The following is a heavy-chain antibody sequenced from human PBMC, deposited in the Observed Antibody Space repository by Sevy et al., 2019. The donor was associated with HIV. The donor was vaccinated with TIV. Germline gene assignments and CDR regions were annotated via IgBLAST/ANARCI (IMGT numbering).Heavy chain of an antibody. CDR3: ARGYDSSGYYYVWYYYYGMDV. CDR1: GFTFSSYS. D-gene: IGHD3-22*01. Sequence: GGSLRLSCAASGFTFSSYSMNWVRQAPGKGLEWVSSISSSSSYIYYADSVKGRFTISRDNAKNSLYLQMNSLRAEETAVYYCARGYDSSGYYYVWYYYYGMDVWGQGTTVTVSS. J-gene: IGHJ6*02. CDR2: ISSSSSYI. V-gene: IGHV3-21*01.